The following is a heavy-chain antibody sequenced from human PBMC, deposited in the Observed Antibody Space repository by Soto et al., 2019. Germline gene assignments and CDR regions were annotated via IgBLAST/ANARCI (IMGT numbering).Heavy chain of an antibody. CDR3: ARSLTSPKRKNNWNYVGWFDP. D-gene: IGHD1-7*01. CDR2: IYYSGST. CDR1: GGSISSSSYY. J-gene: IGHJ5*02. Sequence: SETLSLTCTVSGGSISSSSYYWGWIRQPPGKGLEWIGSIYYSGSTYYNPSLKSRVTISVDTSKNQFSLKLSSVTAADTAVYYCARSLTSPKRKNNWNYVGWFDPWGQGTLVTVSS. V-gene: IGHV4-39*01.